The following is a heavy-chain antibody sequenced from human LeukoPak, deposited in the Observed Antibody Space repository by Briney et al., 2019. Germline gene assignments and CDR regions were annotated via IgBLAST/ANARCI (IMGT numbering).Heavy chain of an antibody. J-gene: IGHJ5*02. CDR3: ARAFRAYGSGSYRNWFDP. CDR2: IYHSGST. Sequence: PSETLSLTCAVSGGSISSGGYSWSWIRQPPGKGLEWIGYIYHSGSTYYNPSLKSRVTISVDRSKNQFSLKLSSVTAADTAVHYCARAFRAYGSGSYRNWFDPWGQGTLVTVSS. CDR1: GGSISSGGYS. V-gene: IGHV4-30-2*01. D-gene: IGHD3-10*01.